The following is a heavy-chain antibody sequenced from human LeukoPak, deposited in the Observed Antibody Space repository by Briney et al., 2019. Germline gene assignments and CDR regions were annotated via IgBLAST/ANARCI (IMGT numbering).Heavy chain of an antibody. Sequence: SGALSLTCAVYGGSFSGYYWSWIRQPPGKGPEWIGDIHYNGIVYYSPSLQCGVTISVDTSQNHFLLMLYTLNAADTAVYFCARVTRYDDWRYYCYMDVWGKGTPVTVSS. CDR1: GGSFSGYY. V-gene: IGHV4-34*01. CDR3: ARVTRYDDWRYYCYMDV. CDR2: IHYNGIV. J-gene: IGHJ6*03. D-gene: IGHD4-17*01.